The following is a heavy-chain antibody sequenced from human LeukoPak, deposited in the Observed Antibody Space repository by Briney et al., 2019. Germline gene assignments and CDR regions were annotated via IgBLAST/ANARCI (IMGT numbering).Heavy chain of an antibody. CDR2: ISYDGNQK. Sequence: PGGSLRLSCVASEMTFSSYGMHWVRQAPGKGLEWVAGISYDGNQKNYADSAKGRFTIFRDNSNNMLFLEMNSLRTDDTAIYNCARGTYYYGMDVWGQGTTVSVSS. CDR1: EMTFSSYG. J-gene: IGHJ6*02. CDR3: ARGTYYYGMDV. V-gene: IGHV3-30*03.